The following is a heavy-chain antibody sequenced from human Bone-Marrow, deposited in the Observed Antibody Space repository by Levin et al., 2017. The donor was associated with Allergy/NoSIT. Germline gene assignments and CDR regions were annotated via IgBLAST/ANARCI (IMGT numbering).Heavy chain of an antibody. D-gene: IGHD3-10*01. CDR3: ASFPDPGPGYYYYYGMDG. CDR1: GFTFSSYW. V-gene: IGHV3-7*01. J-gene: IGHJ6*02. CDR2: IKQDGSEK. Sequence: PGGSLRLSCAASGFTFSSYWMSWVRQAPGKGLEWVANIKQDGSEKYYVDSVKGRFTISRDNAKNSLYLQMNSLRAEDTAVYYCASFPDPGPGYYYYYGMDGWGQGTTVTVSS.